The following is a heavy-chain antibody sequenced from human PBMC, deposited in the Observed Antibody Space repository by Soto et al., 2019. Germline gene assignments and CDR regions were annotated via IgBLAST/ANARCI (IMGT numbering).Heavy chain of an antibody. CDR3: AREGDISGWYNWFDP. Sequence: EVPLVESGGGLVQPGGSLRLSCAASGFTFSSYSMNWVRQAPGKGLEWVSYISSSSSTIYYADSVKGRFTISRDNAKNAMYLQMSSLRAEDTAVYYCAREGDISGWYNWFDPWGQGTLVTVSS. CDR2: ISSSSSTI. D-gene: IGHD3-22*01. V-gene: IGHV3-48*01. J-gene: IGHJ5*02. CDR1: GFTFSSYS.